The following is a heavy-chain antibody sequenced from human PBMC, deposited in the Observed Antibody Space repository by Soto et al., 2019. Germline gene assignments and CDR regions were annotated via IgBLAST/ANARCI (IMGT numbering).Heavy chain of an antibody. V-gene: IGHV4-34*01. CDR2: INHSGST. CDR1: GWSFSGYY. CDR3: ARAQVPAGIFDY. Sequence: SETLSLTCAFYGWSFSGYYWSWIRQPPGKGLEWIGEINHSGSTNYKPSLKSRVTISVDTSKNQFSLKLSSVTAADTAFYYCARAQVPAGIFDYWGQGTLVTVSS. J-gene: IGHJ4*02. D-gene: IGHD2-2*01.